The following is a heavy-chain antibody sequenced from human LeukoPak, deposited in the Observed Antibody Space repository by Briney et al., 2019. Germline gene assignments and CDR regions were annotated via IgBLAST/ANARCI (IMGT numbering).Heavy chain of an antibody. V-gene: IGHV3-30*18. CDR2: ISYDGSNK. J-gene: IGHJ6*02. D-gene: IGHD2-15*01. CDR1: GFTFSSYG. CDR3: AKDPLSRLVVAATGSYYYYGMDV. Sequence: QSGGSLRLSCAASGFTFSSYGMHWVRQAPGKGLEWVAVISYDGSNKYYADSVKGRFTISRDNSKNTLYLQMSSLRAEDTAVYYCAKDPLSRLVVAATGSYYYYGMDVWGQGTTVTVSS.